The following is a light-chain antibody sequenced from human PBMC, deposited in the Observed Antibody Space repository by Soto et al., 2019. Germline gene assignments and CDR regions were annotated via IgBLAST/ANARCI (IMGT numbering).Light chain of an antibody. CDR3: SSYASSSTWV. Sequence: QSALTQPASVSGSPGQSITLSCTGTSSDVGDYNYVSWYQQHPGKAPGLIIYEVSYRPSGVSNRFSGFKSGNTASLTISGLQAEDEADYYCSSYASSSTWVFGGGTKVTVL. V-gene: IGLV2-14*01. CDR2: EVS. CDR1: SSDVGDYNY. J-gene: IGLJ3*02.